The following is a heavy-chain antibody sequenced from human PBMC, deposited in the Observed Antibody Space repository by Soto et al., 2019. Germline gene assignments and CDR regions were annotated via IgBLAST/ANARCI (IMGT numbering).Heavy chain of an antibody. CDR3: ARAGLDYYDSSGYSFDY. Sequence: GASVKVSCKASGGTFSSYAISWVRQAPGQGLEWMGGIIPIFGTANYAQKFQGRVTITADESTSTAYMELSSLRSEDTAVYYCARAGLDYYDSSGYSFDYWGQGTLVTVSS. CDR1: GGTFSSYA. D-gene: IGHD3-22*01. CDR2: IIPIFGTA. V-gene: IGHV1-69*13. J-gene: IGHJ4*02.